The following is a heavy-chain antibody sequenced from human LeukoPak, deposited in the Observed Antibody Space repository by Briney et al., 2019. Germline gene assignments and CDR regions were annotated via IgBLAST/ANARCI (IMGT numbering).Heavy chain of an antibody. J-gene: IGHJ4*02. CDR3: ARGSPVVGLNY. CDR2: TKHSGST. D-gene: IGHD2-15*01. Sequence: SETLSLTCAVYGGSFSGYYWSWIRQPPGKGLEWIGETKHSGSTNYNPSLKSRVTMSVDTSKNQFSLKVSSVTAADTAVYYCARGSPVVGLNYWGQGSLVTVSS. V-gene: IGHV4-34*01. CDR1: GGSFSGYY.